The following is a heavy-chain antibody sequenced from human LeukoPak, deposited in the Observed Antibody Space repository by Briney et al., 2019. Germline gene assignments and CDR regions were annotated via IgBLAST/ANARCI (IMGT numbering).Heavy chain of an antibody. J-gene: IGHJ4*02. D-gene: IGHD1-7*01. CDR2: ITNDGRST. CDR3: ATQQGGNSAY. Sequence: GGSLRLSCAASGLTFSSHWMHWVRQAPGKGLVWVSRITNDGRSTTYADSVKGRFTISRDNAKNMLYLQVNSLRAEDTAVYYCATQQGGNSAYWGQGTLVTVSS. CDR1: GLTFSSHW. V-gene: IGHV3-74*01.